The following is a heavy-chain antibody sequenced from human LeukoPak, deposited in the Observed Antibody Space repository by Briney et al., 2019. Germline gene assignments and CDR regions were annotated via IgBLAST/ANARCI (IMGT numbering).Heavy chain of an antibody. J-gene: IGHJ4*02. V-gene: IGHV4-39*07. CDR3: ASTTAHAGSYYRYYFDY. D-gene: IGHD1-26*01. Sequence: SETLSLTCTVSGGSISSSSYYWGWIRQPPGKGLEWIGSIYYSGSTYYNPSLKSRVTISVDTSKNQFSLKLSSVTAADTAVYYCASTTAHAGSYYRYYFDYWGQGTLVTVSS. CDR1: GGSISSSSYY. CDR2: IYYSGST.